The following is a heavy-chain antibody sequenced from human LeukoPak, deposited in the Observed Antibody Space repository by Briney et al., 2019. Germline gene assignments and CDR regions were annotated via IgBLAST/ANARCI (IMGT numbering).Heavy chain of an antibody. D-gene: IGHD4/OR15-4a*01. Sequence: SETLSLTCAVSGGSISSSNWWSWVRQPPGKGLEWIGEIYHSGSTNYNPSLKSRVTISVDKSKNQFSLKLSSLTAADTAVYYCARDRIVRTTTAPFDYWGQGTLVTVSS. CDR3: ARDRIVRTTTAPFDY. CDR1: GGSISSSNW. CDR2: IYHSGST. V-gene: IGHV4-4*02. J-gene: IGHJ4*02.